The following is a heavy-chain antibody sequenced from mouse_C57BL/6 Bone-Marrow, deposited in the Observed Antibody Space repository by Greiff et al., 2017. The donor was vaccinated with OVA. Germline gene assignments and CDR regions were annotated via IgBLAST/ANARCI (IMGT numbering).Heavy chain of an antibody. D-gene: IGHD2-10*02. Sequence: QVQLKQSGAELVKPGASVKLSCKASGYTFTEYTIHWVKQRSGQGLEWIGWFYPGSGSIKYNEKFKDKATLTADKSSSTVYMELSRLTSEDSAVYFCARHEDKEYGVYYYAMDYWGQGTSVTVSS. J-gene: IGHJ4*01. CDR2: FYPGSGSI. CDR3: ARHEDKEYGVYYYAMDY. CDR1: GYTFTEYT. V-gene: IGHV1-62-2*01.